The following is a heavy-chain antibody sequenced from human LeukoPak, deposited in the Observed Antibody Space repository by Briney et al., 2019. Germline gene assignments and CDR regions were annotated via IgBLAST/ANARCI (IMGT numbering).Heavy chain of an antibody. CDR1: GFTFSSYW. Sequence: GGSLRLSCAASGFTFSSYWMHWVRQAPGKGLVWVSRINSDGSSTSYADSVKGRFTISRDNAKNTLYLQMNSPRVEDTAVYYCARSRGGGITIFGAPRPAFDSWGQGTLVTVSS. J-gene: IGHJ5*01. D-gene: IGHD3-3*01. V-gene: IGHV3-74*01. CDR2: INSDGSST. CDR3: ARSRGGGITIFGAPRPAFDS.